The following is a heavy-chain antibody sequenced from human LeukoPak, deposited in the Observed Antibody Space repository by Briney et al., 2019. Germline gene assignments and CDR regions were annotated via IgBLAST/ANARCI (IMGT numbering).Heavy chain of an antibody. CDR2: IGGTGVRT. J-gene: IGHJ4*02. CDR3: AKDQGLGYYDSSGYYPWYFDY. D-gene: IGHD3-22*01. V-gene: IGHV3-23*01. Sequence: AGGSLRLSCASSGFTFSSYAMSWVRQAPGKGLEWVSTIGGTGVRTYYADSVKGRFTISRDNSKNTLYLQMNSLRAEDTAVYYCAKDQGLGYYDSSGYYPWYFDYWGQGTLVTVSS. CDR1: GFTFSSYA.